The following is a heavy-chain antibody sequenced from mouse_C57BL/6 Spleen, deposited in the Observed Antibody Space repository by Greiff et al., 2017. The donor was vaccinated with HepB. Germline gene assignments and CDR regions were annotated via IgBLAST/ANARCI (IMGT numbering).Heavy chain of an antibody. CDR3: ARSTTVVYWYFDV. CDR2: ISSGSSTI. CDR1: G. Sequence: EVKLMESGGGLVKPGGSLKLSCAASGMHWVRQAPEKGLEWVAYISSGSSTIYYADTVKGRFTISRDNAKNTLFLQMTSLRSEDTAMYYCARSTTVVYWYFDVWGTGTTVTVSS. D-gene: IGHD1-1*01. V-gene: IGHV5-17*01. J-gene: IGHJ1*03.